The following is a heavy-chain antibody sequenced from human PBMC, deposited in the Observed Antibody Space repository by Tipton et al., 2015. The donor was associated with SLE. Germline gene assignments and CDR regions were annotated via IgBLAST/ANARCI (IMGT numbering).Heavy chain of an antibody. J-gene: IGHJ4*02. V-gene: IGHV3-21*01. CDR2: ISSTGIYI. CDR1: GSTFSYYN. CDR3: AGGTGAYFDH. Sequence: GSLRLSCTASGSTFSYYNMNWVRQAPGEGLEWVSSISSTGIYIYNADLLKGRFTISRDNAKNSLYLQMNSLRVEDTAVYYCAGGTGAYFDHWGQGTLVTVSS. D-gene: IGHD3-16*01.